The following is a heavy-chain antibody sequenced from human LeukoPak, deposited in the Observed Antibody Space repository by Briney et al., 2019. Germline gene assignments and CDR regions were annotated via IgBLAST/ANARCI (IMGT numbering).Heavy chain of an antibody. CDR2: ITWDGGGT. V-gene: IGHV3-43*01. CDR1: GFTFDDYT. D-gene: IGHD6-13*01. J-gene: IGHJ4*02. Sequence: GGSLRLSCAASGFTFDDYTMHWVRQAPGKGLEWVSLITWDGGGTYYADSVKGRFTISRDNSKNSLYLQMNSLRVEDTAVYYCARGGIAALDYWGQGTLVTVSS. CDR3: ARGGIAALDY.